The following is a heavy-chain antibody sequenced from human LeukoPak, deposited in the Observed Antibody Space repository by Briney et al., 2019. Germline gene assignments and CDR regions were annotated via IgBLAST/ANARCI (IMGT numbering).Heavy chain of an antibody. J-gene: IGHJ3*02. CDR1: GFTFSSYW. V-gene: IGHV3-7*01. CDR2: IKQDGSEK. Sequence: GGSLRLSCAASGFTFSSYWMSWVRQAPGKGLGWVANIKQDGSEKYYVDSVKGRFTISRDNAKNSLYLQMNSLRAEDTAVYYCAARVPAARDKSAFDIWGQGTMVTVSS. D-gene: IGHD2-2*01. CDR3: AARVPAARDKSAFDI.